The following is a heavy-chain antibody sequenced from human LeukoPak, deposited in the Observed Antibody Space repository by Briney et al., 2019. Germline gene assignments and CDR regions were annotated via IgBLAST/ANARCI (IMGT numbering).Heavy chain of an antibody. CDR2: IIPSLDIP. D-gene: IGHD1-26*01. Sequence: ASVKVSCKASGDTFSRYAISWVRQAPGQGLEWMGRIIPSLDIPNYPQKFQGRVTITSDKFTSTAYMEVRSLGSEDTAVYYCARSVGGATTPRFDYWGQGTLVTVSS. J-gene: IGHJ4*02. CDR3: ARSVGGATTPRFDY. CDR1: GDTFSRYA. V-gene: IGHV1-69*04.